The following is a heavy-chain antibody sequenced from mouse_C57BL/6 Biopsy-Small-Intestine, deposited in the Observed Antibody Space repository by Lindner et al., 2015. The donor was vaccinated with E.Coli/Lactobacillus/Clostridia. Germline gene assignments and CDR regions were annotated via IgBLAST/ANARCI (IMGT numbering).Heavy chain of an antibody. CDR3: ARASGMAAAGVEDFFDS. V-gene: IGHV1-63*01. J-gene: IGHJ4*01. Sequence: SVKVSCKASGGSFSHYAISWVRQAPGQGLEWMGGIIPIFGTPNYAQKFQGRVTITADDSTTTAYMEVSSLTSEDTAVYYCARASGMAAAGVEDFFDSWGQGTLVTVSS. CDR2: IIPIFGTP. CDR1: GGSFSHYA. D-gene: IGHD6-1*01.